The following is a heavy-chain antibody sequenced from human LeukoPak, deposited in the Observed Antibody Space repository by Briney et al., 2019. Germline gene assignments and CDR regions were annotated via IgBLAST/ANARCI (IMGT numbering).Heavy chain of an antibody. V-gene: IGHV3-30-3*01. CDR2: ISYDGSNK. Sequence: GGSLRLSCAASGFTFSSYAMHWVRQAPGKGLEWVAVISYDGSNKYYADSVKGRFTISRDNSKNTLYLQMNSLRAEDTAVYYCARGFIAAAGTSDYWGQGTLVTVSS. J-gene: IGHJ4*02. CDR3: ARGFIAAAGTSDY. D-gene: IGHD6-13*01. CDR1: GFTFSSYA.